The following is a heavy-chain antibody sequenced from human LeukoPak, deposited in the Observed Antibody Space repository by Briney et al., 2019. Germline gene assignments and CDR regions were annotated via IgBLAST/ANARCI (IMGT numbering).Heavy chain of an antibody. V-gene: IGHV4-59*08. CDR1: GGSISSYY. J-gene: IGHJ5*02. CDR3: ARRASSGRNYNWFDP. CDR2: IYYSGST. Sequence: SETLSLTCTVSGGSISSYYWSWIRQPPGKGLGWIGYIYYSGSTNYNPSLKGRVTISVDTSKSQFSLKLSSVTPADTDVYYCARRASSGRNYNWFDPWGQGTLVTVSS. D-gene: IGHD6-19*01.